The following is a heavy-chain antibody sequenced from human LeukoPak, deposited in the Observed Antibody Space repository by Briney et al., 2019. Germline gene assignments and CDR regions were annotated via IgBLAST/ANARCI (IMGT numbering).Heavy chain of an antibody. J-gene: IGHJ4*02. D-gene: IGHD3-10*01. CDR1: GGSISSSSYY. CDR3: ATAMGFLDY. Sequence: SETLSLTCTVSGGSISSSSYYWGWIRQPPGKGLEWIGSIYHSGSTYYNPSLKSRVTISVDTSKNQFSLKLSSVTAADTAVYYCATAMGFLDYWGQGTLVTVSS. CDR2: IYHSGST. V-gene: IGHV4-39*07.